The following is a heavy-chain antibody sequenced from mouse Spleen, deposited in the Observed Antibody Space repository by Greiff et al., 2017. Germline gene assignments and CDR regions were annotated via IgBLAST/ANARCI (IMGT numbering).Heavy chain of an antibody. CDR2: ISDGGSYT. J-gene: IGHJ2*01. CDR1: GFTFSSYA. V-gene: IGHV5-4*01. D-gene: IGHD1-3*01. Sequence: EVQLQESGGGLVKPGGSLKLSCAASGFTFSSYAMSWVRQTPEKRLEWVATISDGGSYTYYPDNVKGRFTISRDNAKNNLYLQMSHLKSEDTAMYYCARDISVGYFDYWGQGTTLTVSS. CDR3: ARDISVGYFDY.